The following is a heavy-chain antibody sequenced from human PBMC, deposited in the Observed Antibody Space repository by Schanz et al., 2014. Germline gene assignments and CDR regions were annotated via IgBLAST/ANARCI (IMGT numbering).Heavy chain of an antibody. Sequence: EVQLLESGGGLVQPGGSLRLSCAVSGFTFSSYAMSWVRQAPGKGLEWVAIIDGRGITTFYADSVKGRFTISRDNAKNTVYLQMNSLRDDDTAVYYCAKRFHCSGSHPFDYWGQGTLVTVSS. D-gene: IGHD3-10*02. CDR2: IDGRGITT. V-gene: IGHV3-23*01. CDR3: AKRFHCSGSHPFDY. J-gene: IGHJ4*02. CDR1: GFTFSSYA.